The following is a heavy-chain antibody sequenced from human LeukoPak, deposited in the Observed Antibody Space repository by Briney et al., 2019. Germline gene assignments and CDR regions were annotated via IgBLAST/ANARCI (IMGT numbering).Heavy chain of an antibody. J-gene: IGHJ5*02. CDR3: ARAYCGGDCCPPYNWFDP. Sequence: PSETLSLTCTVSGGSISSYYWSWIRQPPGKGLEWIGYIYYSGSTNYNPSLKSRVTISVDTSKNQFSLKLSSVTAADTAVYYCARAYCGGDCCPPYNWFDPWGQGTLVTVSS. CDR1: GGSISSYY. CDR2: IYYSGST. D-gene: IGHD2-21*01. V-gene: IGHV4-59*01.